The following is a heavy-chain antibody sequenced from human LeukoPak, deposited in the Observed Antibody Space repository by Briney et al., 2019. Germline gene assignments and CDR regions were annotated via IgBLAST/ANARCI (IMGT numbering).Heavy chain of an antibody. J-gene: IGHJ5*02. CDR1: GGPIGSSSYY. Sequence: PSETLSLTCTVSGGPIGSSSYYWGWIRQPPGKGLEWIGNIYYSGITYYNPSLKSRVTVSVDTSKNQFSLKLSSVTAADTAVYFCARHPPYSSSWFPFDPWGQGTLVTVSS. CDR3: ARHPPYSSSWFPFDP. V-gene: IGHV4-39*01. CDR2: IYYSGIT. D-gene: IGHD6-13*01.